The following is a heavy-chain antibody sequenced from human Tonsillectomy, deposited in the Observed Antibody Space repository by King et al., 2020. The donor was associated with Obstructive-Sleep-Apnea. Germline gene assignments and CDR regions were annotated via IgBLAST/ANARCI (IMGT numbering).Heavy chain of an antibody. J-gene: IGHJ4*02. Sequence: QLQESGPGLVKPSDTLSLTCAVSGYSISSSNWWGWIRQPPGKGLEWIGYIYYSGSTYYNLSLKSRVTMSVDTSKNQFSLKLSSVTAVDTAVYYCASIAATGAYYFDYWGQGTLVTVSS. V-gene: IGHV4-28*01. D-gene: IGHD6-13*01. CDR2: IYYSGST. CDR3: ASIAATGAYYFDY. CDR1: GYSISSSNW.